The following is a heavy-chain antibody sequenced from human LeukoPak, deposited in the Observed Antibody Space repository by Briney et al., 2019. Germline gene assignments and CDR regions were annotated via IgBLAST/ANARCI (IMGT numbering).Heavy chain of an antibody. CDR1: GYTFTSYG. V-gene: IGHV1-18*01. CDR2: ISAYNGNT. Sequence: ASVKVSCKASGYTFTSYGISWVRQAPGQGLEWMGWISAYNGNTNYAQKLQGRVTMTTDTSTSTAYMELRSLRSDDTAVYYCARDVFGFGYSYGFDYWGQGTLVTVSS. D-gene: IGHD5-18*01. CDR3: ARDVFGFGYSYGFDY. J-gene: IGHJ4*02.